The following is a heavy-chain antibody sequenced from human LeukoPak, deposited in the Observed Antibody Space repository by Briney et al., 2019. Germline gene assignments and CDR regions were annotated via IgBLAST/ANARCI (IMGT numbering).Heavy chain of an antibody. Sequence: PSETLSLTCTVSGGSISSGGYYWSWIRQHPGKGLEWIGYIYYSRSTYYNPFLKSRVTISVDTSKNQFSLKLSSVTAADTAVYYCARVNGGSFLFDYWGQGTLVTVSS. CDR2: IYYSRST. D-gene: IGHD1-26*01. V-gene: IGHV4-31*03. J-gene: IGHJ4*02. CDR3: ARVNGGSFLFDY. CDR1: GGSISSGGYY.